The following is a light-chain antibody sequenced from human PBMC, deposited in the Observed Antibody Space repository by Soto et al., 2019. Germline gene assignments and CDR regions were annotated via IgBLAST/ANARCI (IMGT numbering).Light chain of an antibody. J-gene: IGKJ4*01. CDR3: QQRSNWPQLT. V-gene: IGKV3-11*01. CDR1: QSVSSY. Sequence: EIVLTQSPATLSLSPGERATLSFMASQSVSSYLAWYQQKPGQAPRLLIYDASNRATGIPARFSGSGSGTDFTLTISSLEPEDFAVHYCQQRSNWPQLTFGGGTKVDI. CDR2: DAS.